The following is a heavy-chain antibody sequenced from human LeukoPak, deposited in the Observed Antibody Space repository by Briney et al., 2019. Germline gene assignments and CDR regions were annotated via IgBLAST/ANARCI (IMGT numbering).Heavy chain of an antibody. D-gene: IGHD4-17*01. CDR3: ARSSGDYDFAFDI. CDR2: INPNSGGT. Sequence: ASVKVSCKGSGYTFAGYYMHWVRQAPGQGLEWMGWINPNSGGTNYAQKFQGRVTMTRDTSISTAYMELSRLRSDDTAVYYCARSSGDYDFAFDIWGQGTMVTVSS. CDR1: GYTFAGYY. J-gene: IGHJ3*02. V-gene: IGHV1-2*02.